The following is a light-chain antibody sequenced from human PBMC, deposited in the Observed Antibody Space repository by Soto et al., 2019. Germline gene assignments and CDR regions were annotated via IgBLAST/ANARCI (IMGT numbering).Light chain of an antibody. CDR3: QQYNNWPPYT. J-gene: IGKJ2*01. V-gene: IGKV3-15*01. CDR1: QSVSSN. Sequence: EIVMTQSPATLSVSPGERATLSCRASQSVSSNLAWYQQKPCQAPRLLISGTTTRATGITATFSGSGAGTEYTITIISLQSEDFAVYYCQQYNNWPPYTFGQGTKLEIK. CDR2: GTT.